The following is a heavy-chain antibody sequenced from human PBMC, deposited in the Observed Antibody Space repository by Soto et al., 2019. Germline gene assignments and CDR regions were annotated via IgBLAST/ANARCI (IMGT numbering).Heavy chain of an antibody. D-gene: IGHD3-10*01. CDR3: ARVAMKYYGSGSYYNLCFDY. CDR2: IYWDDDK. J-gene: IGHJ4*02. CDR1: GFSLTTSGVG. Sequence: SGPTREPTQTLTLTCTFSGFSLTTSGVGVGWIRQPPGKALEWLALIYWDDDKHYSPSLKSRLTITKDTSKNRVVLTMTNVDPVDTATYYCARVAMKYYGSGSYYNLCFDYWGPGTLVTVSS. V-gene: IGHV2-5*02.